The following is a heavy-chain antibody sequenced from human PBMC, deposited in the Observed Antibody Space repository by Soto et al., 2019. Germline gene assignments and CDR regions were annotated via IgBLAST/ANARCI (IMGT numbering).Heavy chain of an antibody. Sequence: SETLSLTCTVAGGSISSYYWSWIRQPPGKGLEWIGYIYYSGSTNYNPSLKSRVTISVGTSKNQFSLKLSSVTAADTAVYYCARVGSWHFDYWGQGTLVTVSS. CDR3: ARVGSWHFDY. V-gene: IGHV4-59*01. CDR2: IYYSGST. CDR1: GGSISSYY. J-gene: IGHJ4*02. D-gene: IGHD6-13*01.